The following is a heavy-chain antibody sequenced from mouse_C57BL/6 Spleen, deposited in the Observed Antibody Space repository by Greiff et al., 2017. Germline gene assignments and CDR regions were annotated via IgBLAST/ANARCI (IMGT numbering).Heavy chain of an antibody. CDR1: GYAFSSYW. CDR3: ARSNWDENYYAMDY. D-gene: IGHD4-1*01. J-gene: IGHJ4*01. V-gene: IGHV1-80*01. Sequence: QVQLKQSGAELVKPGASVKISCKASGYAFSSYWMNWVKQRPGKGLEWIGQIYPGDGDTNYNGKFKGQATLTADKSSSTAYMQLSSLTSEDSAVYFCARSNWDENYYAMDYWGQGTSVTVSS. CDR2: IYPGDGDT.